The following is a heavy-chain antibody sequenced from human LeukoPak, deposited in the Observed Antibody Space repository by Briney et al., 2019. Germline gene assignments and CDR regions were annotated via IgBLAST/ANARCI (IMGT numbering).Heavy chain of an antibody. D-gene: IGHD3-3*01. J-gene: IGHJ4*02. CDR3: ASALRFLEWLNY. Sequence: ASVKVSCKASGYTFTSYGISWVRQAPGQGLEWMGWISAYNGNTNYAQKLQGRVTMTTDTSTGTAYMELRSLRSDDTAVYYCASALRFLEWLNYWGQGTLVTVSS. CDR1: GYTFTSYG. V-gene: IGHV1-18*01. CDR2: ISAYNGNT.